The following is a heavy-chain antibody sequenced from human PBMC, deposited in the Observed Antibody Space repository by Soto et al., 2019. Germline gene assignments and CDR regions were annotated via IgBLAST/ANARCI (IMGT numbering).Heavy chain of an antibody. CDR1: GFTFSSYA. CDR2: ISYDGSNK. Sequence: PGGSLRLSCAASGFTFSSYAMHWVRQAPGKGLEWVAVISYDGSNKYYADSVKGRFTISRDNSKNTLYLQMNSLRAEDTAVYYCARGTRRWLQLLSYFDYWGQGTLVNVSS. V-gene: IGHV3-30-3*01. CDR3: ARGTRRWLQLLSYFDY. D-gene: IGHD5-12*01. J-gene: IGHJ4*02.